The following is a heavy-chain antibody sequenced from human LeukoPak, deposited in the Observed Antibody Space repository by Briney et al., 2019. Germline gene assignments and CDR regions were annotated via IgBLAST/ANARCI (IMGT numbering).Heavy chain of an antibody. CDR1: GGTFSSYA. Sequence: SVKVSCKASGGTFSSYAISRVRQAPGQGLEWMGGIIPIFGTANYAQKFQGRVTITGDESTSTAYMELRSLSSEATAVYYCASGRCSTSCYTGGYYFDYWGQGTLVTVSS. J-gene: IGHJ4*02. V-gene: IGHV1-69*13. D-gene: IGHD2-2*02. CDR2: IIPIFGTA. CDR3: ASGRCSTSCYTGGYYFDY.